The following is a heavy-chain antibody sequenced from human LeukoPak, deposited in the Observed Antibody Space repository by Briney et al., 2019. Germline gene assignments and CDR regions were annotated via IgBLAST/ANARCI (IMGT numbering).Heavy chain of an antibody. CDR3: ARDHGSGPLGP. Sequence: ASVKVSCKASGYTFTSYDINWVRQATGQGLEWMGWMNPNSGNTGYAQKFQGRVTMTRDMSTSTVYMELSSLRSEDTAVYYCARDHGSGPLGPWGQGTLVTVSS. D-gene: IGHD3-10*01. CDR1: GYTFTSYD. V-gene: IGHV1-8*02. CDR2: MNPNSGNT. J-gene: IGHJ5*02.